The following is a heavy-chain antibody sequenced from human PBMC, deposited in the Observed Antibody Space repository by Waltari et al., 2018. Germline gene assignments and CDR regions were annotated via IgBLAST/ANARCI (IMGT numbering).Heavy chain of an antibody. CDR3: ARDRGRGLYLAS. CDR2: IHGTGKT. V-gene: IGHV4-4*02. CDR1: GDSVSTNYW. J-gene: IGHJ4*02. Sequence: QLQLQQSGPGLVKPSESLFLSCAVSGDSVSTNYWWSWVTQPPGKGLEWIGQIHGTGKTNYKPALESRVTVSMDTSNNQFSLRVTSPTAADTAVYFCARDRGRGLYLASWGQGTLVTVS. D-gene: IGHD1-26*01.